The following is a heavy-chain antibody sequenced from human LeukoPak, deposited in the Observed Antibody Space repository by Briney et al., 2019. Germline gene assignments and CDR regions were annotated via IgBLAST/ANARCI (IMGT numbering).Heavy chain of an antibody. CDR3: ARVIIAARPHWFDP. D-gene: IGHD6-6*01. V-gene: IGHV4-34*01. CDR2: INHSGST. CDR1: GGSFSGYY. J-gene: IGHJ5*02. Sequence: SETLSLTCAVYGGSFSGYYWSWIRQPPGKGLEWIGEINHSGSTNYNPSLKSRVTISVDTSKNQFSLKLSSVTAADTAVYCCARVIIAARPHWFDPWGQGTLVTVSS.